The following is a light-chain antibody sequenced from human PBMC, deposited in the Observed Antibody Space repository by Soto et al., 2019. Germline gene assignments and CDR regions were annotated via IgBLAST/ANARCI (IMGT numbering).Light chain of an antibody. CDR1: SSDVGAYNS. Sequence: QSVLTQPASVSGSPGQSIAISCTGTSSDVGAYNSVSWYQQHPGKAPKLMIYEVSNRPSGVSNRFSGSKSGNTASLTISGLQAEDEADYYCSSYTSSSTLWVFGGGTKLTVL. J-gene: IGLJ3*02. CDR3: SSYTSSSTLWV. V-gene: IGLV2-14*01. CDR2: EVS.